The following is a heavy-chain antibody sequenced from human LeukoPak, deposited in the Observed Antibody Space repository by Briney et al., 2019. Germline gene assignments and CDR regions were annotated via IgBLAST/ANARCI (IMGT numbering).Heavy chain of an antibody. CDR3: AKEYGDYEGDYYGMDV. CDR2: MSYDGNNK. D-gene: IGHD4-17*01. V-gene: IGHV3-30*18. J-gene: IGHJ6*02. Sequence: GGSLRLSCAASKFTFRSYGMHWVRQAPGKELEWEAVMSYDGNNKYYADSVKGRFTISRDNSKNTLYLEMNSLRAEDTAVYYCAKEYGDYEGDYYGMDVWGQGTTVTVSS. CDR1: KFTFRSYG.